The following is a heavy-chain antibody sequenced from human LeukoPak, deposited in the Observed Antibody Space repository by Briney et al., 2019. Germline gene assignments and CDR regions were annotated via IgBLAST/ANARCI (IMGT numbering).Heavy chain of an antibody. J-gene: IGHJ4*02. CDR2: ISGSGGST. D-gene: IGHD2-2*01. Sequence: GGSLRLSCAASGFTFSSYAMSWVRQAPGKGLEWVSAISGSGGSTYYADSVKGRFTISRANSTNTPYLQMNSLRAEDTAVYYCAKGWGYCSGTSCYGTFDYWGQGTLVTVSS. CDR1: GFTFSSYA. V-gene: IGHV3-23*01. CDR3: AKGWGYCSGTSCYGTFDY.